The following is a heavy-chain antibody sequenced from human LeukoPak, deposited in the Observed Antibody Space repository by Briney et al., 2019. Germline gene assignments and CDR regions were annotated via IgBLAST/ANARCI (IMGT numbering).Heavy chain of an antibody. CDR3: ARVSGDIVVVPAAFDI. D-gene: IGHD2-2*01. V-gene: IGHV5-51*01. CDR1: GYSFTSYW. CDR2: IYPGDSDT. J-gene: IGHJ3*02. Sequence: GESLKISCKGSGYSFTSYWNGLVRQMPGKGVEWMGIIYPGDSDTRYSPSFQGQVTSSADKSISTAYLQWSSLKASDTAMYYCARVSGDIVVVPAAFDIWGQGTMVTVSS.